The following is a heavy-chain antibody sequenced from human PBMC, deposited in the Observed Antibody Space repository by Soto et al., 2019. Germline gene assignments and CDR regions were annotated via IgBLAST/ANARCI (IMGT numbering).Heavy chain of an antibody. V-gene: IGHV3-23*01. D-gene: IGHD4-17*01. CDR3: AMMTSVSVTTDWFDP. CDR1: GLTFNDYA. J-gene: IGHJ5*01. Sequence: EVQLLEAGGGLVQPGGSLRLSCAASGLTFNDYAMSWVRQAPGKGLEWVSAISGSGGGTYYADSVKGRFTISRDNSRKTLYLQMNSLRGEDTAVYFCAMMTSVSVTTDWFDPRGQGTLVTVSS. CDR2: ISGSGGGT.